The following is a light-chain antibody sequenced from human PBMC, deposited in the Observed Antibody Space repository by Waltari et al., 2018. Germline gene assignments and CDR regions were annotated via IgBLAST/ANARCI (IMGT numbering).Light chain of an antibody. CDR2: AAS. CDR1: QGISNS. Sequence: DNQMTQSPSSLSASVGDRVTITCRASQGISNSLAWYQQKTGKAPKLLLYAASRLVSGVPSGFSGSGSVTEYTLTISSLQPEDFATYYCQHYYSTIPVAFGGGTKVEVK. CDR3: QHYYSTIPVA. V-gene: IGKV1-NL1*01. J-gene: IGKJ4*01.